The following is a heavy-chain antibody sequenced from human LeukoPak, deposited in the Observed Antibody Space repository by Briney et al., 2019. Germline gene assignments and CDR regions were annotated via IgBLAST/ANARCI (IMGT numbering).Heavy chain of an antibody. J-gene: IGHJ6*04. CDR1: GFTFSSYE. Sequence: GGPLRLSCAASGFTFSSYEMNWVRQAPGKGLEWVSYISSSGSTIYYADSVQGRFSISRDDAKNSLYLQMNSLRAEDTARYYCARDNGDVVAPLLDVWGKGTTVTISS. CDR2: ISSSGSTI. D-gene: IGHD2-21*01. V-gene: IGHV3-48*03. CDR3: ARDNGDVVAPLLDV.